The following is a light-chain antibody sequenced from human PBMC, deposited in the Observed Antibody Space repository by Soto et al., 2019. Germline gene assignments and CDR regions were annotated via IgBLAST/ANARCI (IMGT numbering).Light chain of an antibody. CDR3: QSYDTSNPLV. CDR1: SGSIGSSY. CDR2: EDN. V-gene: IGLV6-57*01. J-gene: IGLJ3*02. Sequence: NFMLTQPHSVSESPGKTVTISCTRSSGSIGSSYVQCYQQRPGSSPTTVIFEDNQRPTGVPVRFSGSIDSSSNSASLVISGLRTEYEADYYCQSYDTSNPLVFGGGTKVTVL.